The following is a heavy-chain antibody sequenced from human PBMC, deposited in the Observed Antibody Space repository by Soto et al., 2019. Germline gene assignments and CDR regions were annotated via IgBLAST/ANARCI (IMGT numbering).Heavy chain of an antibody. J-gene: IGHJ5*02. V-gene: IGHV3-48*02. CDR1: GFDFGIYS. Sequence: EVQLVESGGDLVQRGGSLRLSCAASGFDFGIYSMNWVRQAPGKGLEWISYINGSSTTLYYADSVRGRFIISRDNAGNSLFLQVSSLRDDHTSVYFCASGYRFRCNGGHCFYDGLFLSLGQGSLVTVSP. D-gene: IGHD2-21*02. CDR3: ASGYRFRCNGGHCFYDGLFLS. CDR2: INGSSTTL.